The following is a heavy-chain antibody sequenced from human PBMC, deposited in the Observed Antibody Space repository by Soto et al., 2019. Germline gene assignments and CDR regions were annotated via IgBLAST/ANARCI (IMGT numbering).Heavy chain of an antibody. J-gene: IGHJ5*02. CDR3: ARDSGTGDWFDP. CDR2: INAGNGNT. Sequence: ASVKVSCKASGYTFTSYAMHWVRQAPGQRLEWMGWINAGNGNTKYSQKFQGRVTITRDTSTSTAYMELRSLRSDDTAVYYCARDSGTGDWFDPWGQGTLVTVSS. V-gene: IGHV1-3*01. D-gene: IGHD7-27*01. CDR1: GYTFTSYA.